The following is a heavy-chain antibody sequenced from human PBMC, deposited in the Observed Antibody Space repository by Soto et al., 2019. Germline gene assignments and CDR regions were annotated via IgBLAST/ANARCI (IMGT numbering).Heavy chain of an antibody. D-gene: IGHD6-13*01. J-gene: IGHJ3*01. V-gene: IGHV4-30-4*01. Sequence: QVQLRESGPGLVKPSQTLSLTCTVSGGSISSGDYFWSWIRQPPGKGLEWIDNIYHSGSTHYNPSLRNRVFMSVDTSTNRFSLNLTSVTAADTAVYYCARASDSAYSSSWYSAFDVWGQGTMVTVSS. CDR2: IYHSGST. CDR1: GGSISSGDYF. CDR3: ARASDSAYSSSWYSAFDV.